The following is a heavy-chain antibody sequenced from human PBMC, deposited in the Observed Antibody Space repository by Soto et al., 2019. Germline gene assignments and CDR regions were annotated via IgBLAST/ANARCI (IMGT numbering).Heavy chain of an antibody. J-gene: IGHJ6*02. Sequence: SVKVSCKASRVAFSKFIVTWVRQAPGLGLEWVGGIIPIFGTANYAQKFQGRVTITADESTSTSYMEVNNLRSEDTAVYYCAKVRYSSKMAYYYGMDVWGQGTILTVSS. CDR1: RVAFSKFI. CDR3: AKVRYSSKMAYYYGMDV. V-gene: IGHV1-69*13. D-gene: IGHD6-19*01. CDR2: IIPIFGTA.